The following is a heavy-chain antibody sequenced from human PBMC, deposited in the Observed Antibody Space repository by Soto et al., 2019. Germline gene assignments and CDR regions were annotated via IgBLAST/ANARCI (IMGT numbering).Heavy chain of an antibody. D-gene: IGHD1-26*01. Sequence: PSETLSLTCTVSGGSISSGDYYWSWIRPPPGKGLEWIGYIYYSGSTYYNPSLKSRVTISVDTSKNQFSLKLSSVTAADTAVYYCASIVGATLMPGDVWGQGTTVTVSS. V-gene: IGHV4-30-4*01. CDR2: IYYSGST. CDR3: ASIVGATLMPGDV. CDR1: GGSISSGDYY. J-gene: IGHJ6*02.